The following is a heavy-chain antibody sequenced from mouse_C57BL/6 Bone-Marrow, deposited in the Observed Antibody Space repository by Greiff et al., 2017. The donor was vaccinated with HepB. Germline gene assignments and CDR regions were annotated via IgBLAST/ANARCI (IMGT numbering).Heavy chain of an antibody. V-gene: IGHV5-12*01. Sequence: EVQLVESGGGLVQPGGSLKLSCAASGFTFSDYYMYWVRQTPEKRLEWVAYISNGGGSTYYPDTVKGRFTISRDNAKNTLYLQMSRLKSEDTAMYYCARDDYYAMDYWGQGTSVTVSS. CDR1: GFTFSDYY. CDR3: ARDDYYAMDY. CDR2: ISNGGGST. J-gene: IGHJ4*01.